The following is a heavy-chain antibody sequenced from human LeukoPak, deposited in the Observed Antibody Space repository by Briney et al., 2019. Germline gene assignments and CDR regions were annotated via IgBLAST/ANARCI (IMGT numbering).Heavy chain of an antibody. D-gene: IGHD4-17*01. CDR2: IIPIFGTA. CDR1: GGTFSSYA. J-gene: IGHJ5*02. CDR3: ARDTFYGDYGGWFDP. V-gene: IGHV1-69*13. Sequence: SVKVSCKASGGTFSSYAISWVRQAPGQGLEWMGGIIPIFGTANYAQKFQGRVTITADEATSTAYMELSSLRSEDTAVYYCARDTFYGDYGGWFDPWGQGTLVTVSS.